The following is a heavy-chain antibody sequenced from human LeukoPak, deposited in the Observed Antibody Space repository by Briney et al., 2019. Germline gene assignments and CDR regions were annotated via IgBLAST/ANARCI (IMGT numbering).Heavy chain of an antibody. V-gene: IGHV3-49*04. CDR1: GFTFNSYT. D-gene: IGHD1-1*01. CDR3: TRDGSWNGFDY. J-gene: IGHJ4*02. CDR2: IRRKAYGATA. Sequence: PGGSLRLSCAASGFTFNSYTMNWVRQAPGRGLEWVGLIRRKAYGATAEYAASVKGRFTISRDDSKSLAYLHMSSLKTEDTAVYSCTRDGSWNGFDYWGQGTLVTVSS.